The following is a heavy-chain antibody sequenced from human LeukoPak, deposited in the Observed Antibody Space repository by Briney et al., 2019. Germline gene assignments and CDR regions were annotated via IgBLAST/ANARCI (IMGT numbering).Heavy chain of an antibody. CDR1: GYSFTTYG. CDR3: ARDRRYNLNYADY. J-gene: IGHJ4*02. D-gene: IGHD1-20*01. V-gene: IGHV1-18*01. Sequence: AQASSKASGYSFTTYGISWGRQATGEGVEWMGRIIGYNSNRNHALKLQGTVTMTTDTSTSTAYMELRSLRSDDTAVYYCARDRRYNLNYADYWGQGTLVTVSS. CDR2: IIGYNSNR.